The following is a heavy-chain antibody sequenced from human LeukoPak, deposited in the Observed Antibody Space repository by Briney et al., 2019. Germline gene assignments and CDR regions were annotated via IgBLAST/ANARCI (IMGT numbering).Heavy chain of an antibody. J-gene: IGHJ3*02. CDR3: ARDHHLLGAFDI. Sequence: ASVKVSCKASGYTFTSYFLHWVRQAPGQGLEWMGIISPSSGGTSYAQKFQGRVTLTRDTSTSTVYTELSSLRSEDTAMYYCARDHHLLGAFDIWGQGTMVTVSS. D-gene: IGHD3-3*02. CDR1: GYTFTSYF. V-gene: IGHV1-46*01. CDR2: ISPSSGGT.